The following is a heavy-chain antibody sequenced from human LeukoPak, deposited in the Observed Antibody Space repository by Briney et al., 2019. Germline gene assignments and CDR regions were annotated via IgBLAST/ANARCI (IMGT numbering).Heavy chain of an antibody. V-gene: IGHV4-59*08. Sequence: SETLSLTCAVSGGSINSHYWGWIRQPPGKGLEWIGDIYYTGRNNYNPSLKSRVTISVDTSKNLLSLALTSVLAADTAIYYCVRRDTGWNYFDYWGQGVLLTVSS. J-gene: IGHJ4*02. CDR2: IYYTGRN. D-gene: IGHD6-19*01. CDR3: VRRDTGWNYFDY. CDR1: GGSINSHY.